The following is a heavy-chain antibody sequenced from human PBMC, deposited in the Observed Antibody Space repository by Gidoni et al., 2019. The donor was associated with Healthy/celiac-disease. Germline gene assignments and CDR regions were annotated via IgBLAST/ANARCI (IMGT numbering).Heavy chain of an antibody. CDR3: ARDSYYYDSSGPPHRAFDI. V-gene: IGHV1-69*08. CDR1: GGTFSSYT. D-gene: IGHD3-22*01. CDR2: IIPILGIA. J-gene: IGHJ3*02. Sequence: QVQLVQSGAEVKKPGSSVKVSCKASGGTFSSYTISWVRQAPGQGLEWMGRIIPILGIANYAQKFQGRVTITADKSTSTAYMELSSLRSEDTAVYYCARDSYYYDSSGPPHRAFDIWGQGTMVTVSS.